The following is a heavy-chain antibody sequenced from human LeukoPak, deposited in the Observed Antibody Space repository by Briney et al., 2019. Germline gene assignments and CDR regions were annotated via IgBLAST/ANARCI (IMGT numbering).Heavy chain of an antibody. CDR1: GFTFSSYA. J-gene: IGHJ5*02. D-gene: IGHD6-25*01. Sequence: GGSLRLSCAASGFTFSSYALNWVRQAPGKGLEWVSAISGSGGSTYYADSVKGRFTISRDNSKNTLYLQMNSLRAEDTAVYYCAKDRLLGLFDPWAQGTLVTVSS. CDR3: AKDRLLGLFDP. V-gene: IGHV3-23*01. CDR2: ISGSGGST.